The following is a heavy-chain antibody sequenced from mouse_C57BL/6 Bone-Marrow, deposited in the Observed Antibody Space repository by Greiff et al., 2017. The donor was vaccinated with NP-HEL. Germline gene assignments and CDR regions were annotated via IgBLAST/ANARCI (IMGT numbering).Heavy chain of an antibody. CDR1: GFTFSSHA. Sequence: EVTPEESGGCLVKPGGFLKLSCAASGFTFSSHAMSWVRQTPEKRLEWVATISDGGSYTYHPDNVKGRFTISRDNAKNNLYLQMSHLKSEDTAMYYYERRGSSNYGVYFDYWGQGTTLTVSS. CDR3: ERRGSSNYGVYFDY. CDR2: ISDGGSYT. D-gene: IGHD2-5*01. V-gene: IGHV5-4*03. J-gene: IGHJ2*01.